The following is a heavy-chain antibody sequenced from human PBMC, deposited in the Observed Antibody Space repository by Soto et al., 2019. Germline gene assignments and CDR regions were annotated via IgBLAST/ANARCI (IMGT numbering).Heavy chain of an antibody. J-gene: IGHJ6*02. Sequence: QVQLVQSGAEVKKPGASVKVSCKASGYTFTSYGISWVRQAPGQGLEWMGWISAYNGDTNYAQKLQGRVTMTTDTSTSTAYMELRSLRSDDTAVYYCARDRYCSSTSCYFPLYYYYGMDVWDQGTTVTVSS. D-gene: IGHD2-2*01. V-gene: IGHV1-18*01. CDR2: ISAYNGDT. CDR3: ARDRYCSSTSCYFPLYYYYGMDV. CDR1: GYTFTSYG.